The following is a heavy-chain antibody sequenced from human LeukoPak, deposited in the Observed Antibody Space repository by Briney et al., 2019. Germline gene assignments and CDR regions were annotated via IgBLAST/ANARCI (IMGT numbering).Heavy chain of an antibody. Sequence: GGSLRLSCAASGFTFSSYAMHWVRQAPGEGLEWVAVISYDGSNKYYADSVKGRFTISRDNSKNTLYLQMHSLRAEDTAVYYCARPRHNYGDPFDYWGQGTLVTVSS. CDR1: GFTFSSYA. CDR2: ISYDGSNK. V-gene: IGHV3-30*04. CDR3: ARPRHNYGDPFDY. J-gene: IGHJ4*02. D-gene: IGHD4-17*01.